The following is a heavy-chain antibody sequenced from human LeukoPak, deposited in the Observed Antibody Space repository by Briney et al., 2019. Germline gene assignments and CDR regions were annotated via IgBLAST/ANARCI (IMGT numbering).Heavy chain of an antibody. CDR3: ARCGDGLPCDFDY. CDR2: ISSTSSTR. J-gene: IGHJ4*02. D-gene: IGHD3-10*01. Sequence: PGGSLRLSCTASEFTFSDYYMSWIRQAPGKGLAWVSYISSTSSTRYYADSVKGRFTISRDNAKNSLYLQMNSLGAEDTAVYYCARCGDGLPCDFDYWGQGTLVTVSS. CDR1: EFTFSDYY. V-gene: IGHV3-11*04.